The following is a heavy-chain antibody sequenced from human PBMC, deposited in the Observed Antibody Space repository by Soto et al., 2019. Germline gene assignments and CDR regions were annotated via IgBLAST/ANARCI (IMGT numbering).Heavy chain of an antibody. CDR2: INHSGST. V-gene: IGHV4-34*01. D-gene: IGHD6-19*01. Sequence: SETLSLTCAVYGGSFSGYYWSWIRQPPGKGLEWIGEINHSGSTNYNPSLKSRVTISVDTSKNQFSLKLSSVTAADTAVYYRARGSSGWYYYYGMDVWGQGTTVTVSS. J-gene: IGHJ6*02. CDR1: GGSFSGYY. CDR3: ARGSSGWYYYYGMDV.